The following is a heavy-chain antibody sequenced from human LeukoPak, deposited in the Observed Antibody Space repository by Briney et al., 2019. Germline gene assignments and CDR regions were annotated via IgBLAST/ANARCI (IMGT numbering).Heavy chain of an antibody. V-gene: IGHV3-20*04. D-gene: IGHD3-10*01. CDR2: INWNGAST. CDR1: GFSFGTYG. J-gene: IGHJ4*02. Sequence: GGSLRLSCAASGFSFGTYGMSWVRQVPGKGLEWVSGINWNGASTVYADSVKGRFTISRDNAKNSLYLQMNSLRAEDTAVYYCARARGATDYWGQGTLVTVSS. CDR3: ARARGATDY.